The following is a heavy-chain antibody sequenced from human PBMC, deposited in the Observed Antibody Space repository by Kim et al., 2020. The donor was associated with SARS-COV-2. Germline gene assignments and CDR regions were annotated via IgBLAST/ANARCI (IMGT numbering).Heavy chain of an antibody. J-gene: IGHJ3*02. CDR3: ARDQPGSSSIFPGFDI. CDR2: IYSGGST. CDR1: GFTVSSNY. D-gene: IGHD6-6*01. V-gene: IGHV3-53*01. Sequence: GGSLRLSCAASGFTVSSNYMSWVRQAPGKGLEWVSVIYSGGSTYYADSVKGRFTLSRDNSKKTLYLQMNSLRAEDTAVYYCARDQPGSSSIFPGFDIWGQGTTVTVSS.